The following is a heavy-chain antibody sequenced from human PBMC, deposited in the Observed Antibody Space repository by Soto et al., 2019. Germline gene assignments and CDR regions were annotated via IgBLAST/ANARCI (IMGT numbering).Heavy chain of an antibody. V-gene: IGHV3-30-3*01. D-gene: IGHD6-19*01. CDR1: GFTFNTYT. J-gene: IGHJ4*02. CDR3: ARARSSGWHYLDL. CDR2: ISYGSTYK. Sequence: QVQLVESGGGVVQPGRSLTVSCAASGFTFNTYTIHWVRQAPGKGLEWGAVISYGSTYKYYADSVKGRFTISRDDSKNTLSLQMNNLTVGDTAVYYCARARSSGWHYLDLWGQGTLVTVSS.